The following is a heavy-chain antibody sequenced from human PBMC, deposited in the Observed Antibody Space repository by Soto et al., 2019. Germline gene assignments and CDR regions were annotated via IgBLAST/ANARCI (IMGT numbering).Heavy chain of an antibody. Sequence: PSETMSLTCAVSGGSLNDYDWSWFRQPDGKGLEWIGRIYTSGSTNYNPSLKSRVTMSVDTSKSQFSLKLSSVTAADTAVYYCARSNYRSGSYGYGLDVWGQGTPVTVS. D-gene: IGHD3-10*01. V-gene: IGHV4-4*07. CDR2: IYTSGST. CDR1: GGSLNDYD. CDR3: ARSNYRSGSYGYGLDV. J-gene: IGHJ6*02.